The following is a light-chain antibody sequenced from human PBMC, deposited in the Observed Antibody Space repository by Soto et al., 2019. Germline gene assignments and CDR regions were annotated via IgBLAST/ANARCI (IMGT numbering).Light chain of an antibody. CDR1: KNDIGVYDF. J-gene: IGLJ1*01. CDR2: EVV. V-gene: IGLV2-8*01. CDR3: KSYAGSNTYV. Sequence: QPVLTQPPSASGSPGQSVTISCSGTKNDIGVYDFVSWYQHHPGKAPRLIIYEVVQRPSGLPDRFSGSKSGNTASLTVSGLQAADEADYFCKSYAGSNTYVFGSGTKLTVL.